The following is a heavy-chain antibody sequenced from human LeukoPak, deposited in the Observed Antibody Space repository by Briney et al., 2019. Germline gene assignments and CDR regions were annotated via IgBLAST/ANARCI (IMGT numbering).Heavy chain of an antibody. J-gene: IGHJ5*02. D-gene: IGHD3-3*01. Sequence: GGSLRLSCAASGFTVSSNFMSWVRQAPGKGLEWVSVIYSGGSTYYADSVKGRFTISRDNSKNTLYLQMNSLRAEDTAVYYCARCQSGPPTGWFDPWGQGTLVTVSS. V-gene: IGHV3-53*01. CDR2: IYSGGST. CDR3: ARCQSGPPTGWFDP. CDR1: GFTVSSNF.